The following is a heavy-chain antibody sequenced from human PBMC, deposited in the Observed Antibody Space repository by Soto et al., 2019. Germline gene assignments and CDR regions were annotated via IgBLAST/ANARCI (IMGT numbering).Heavy chain of an antibody. CDR2: IYHSGST. CDR3: ARAQPMGYCSGGSCYGWFDP. D-gene: IGHD2-15*01. J-gene: IGHJ5*02. Sequence: LSRTCAVSGGSIISGGYSWSWIRQPPGKGLEWIGYIYHSGSTYYNPSLKSRVTISVDRSKNQFSLKLSSVTAADTAVYYCARAQPMGYCSGGSCYGWFDPWGQGTLVTVSS. V-gene: IGHV4-30-2*01. CDR1: GGSIISGGYS.